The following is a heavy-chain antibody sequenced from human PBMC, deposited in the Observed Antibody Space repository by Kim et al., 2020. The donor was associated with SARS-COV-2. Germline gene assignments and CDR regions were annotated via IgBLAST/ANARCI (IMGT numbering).Heavy chain of an antibody. CDR2: ST. J-gene: IGHJ5*02. CDR3: ARDRLGEIDP. V-gene: IGHV3-53*01. Sequence: STYYADSVKGRFTISRDNSKHTLYLQMNSLRAEDTAVYYCARDRLGEIDPWGQGTLVTVSS.